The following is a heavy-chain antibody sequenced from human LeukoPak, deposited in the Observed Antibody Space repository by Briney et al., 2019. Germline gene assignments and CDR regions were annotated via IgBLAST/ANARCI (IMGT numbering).Heavy chain of an antibody. V-gene: IGHV1-69*05. CDR1: GGTFSSYA. Sequence: GASVKVSCKASGGTFSSYAISWVRQAPGQGLEWMGRIIPIFGTANYAQKFQGRVTITTDESTSTAYMELSGLRSEDTAVYYCARDRRGTIFGVVTERPYYYYYYYMDVWGKGTTVTVSS. CDR2: IIPIFGTA. CDR3: ARDRRGTIFGVVTERPYYYYYYYMDV. D-gene: IGHD3-3*01. J-gene: IGHJ6*03.